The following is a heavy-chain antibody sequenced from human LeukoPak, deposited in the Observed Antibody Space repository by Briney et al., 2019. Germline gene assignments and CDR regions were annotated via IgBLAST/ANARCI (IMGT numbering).Heavy chain of an antibody. D-gene: IGHD3-10*01. J-gene: IGHJ5*02. Sequence: GGSLRLSCAASGFTFSSYAMHWVRQAPGKGLEWVAVISYDGSNKYYADSVKGRFTISRDNSKNTLYLQMNSLRAEDTAVYSCASIGVLLWFGELSSNWFDPWGQGTLVTVSS. CDR3: ASIGVLLWFGELSSNWFDP. CDR1: GFTFSSYA. V-gene: IGHV3-30*04. CDR2: ISYDGSNK.